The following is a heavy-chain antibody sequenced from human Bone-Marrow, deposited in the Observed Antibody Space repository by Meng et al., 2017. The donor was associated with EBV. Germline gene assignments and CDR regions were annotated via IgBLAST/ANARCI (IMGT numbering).Heavy chain of an antibody. CDR3: AMGLATDFDY. V-gene: IGHV1-2*02. J-gene: IGHJ4*02. CDR2: INPNSGGT. Sequence: VQLVQSGAEVKKPGASLKVFCKASGYTFTGYYIHWVRQAPGQGLEWVGWINPNSGGTNYAEKFQGRVTMTRDTSITTAFMELSSLKSDDTAVYYCAMGLATDFDYWGQGTLVTVSS. CDR1: GYTFTGYY. D-gene: IGHD5-12*01.